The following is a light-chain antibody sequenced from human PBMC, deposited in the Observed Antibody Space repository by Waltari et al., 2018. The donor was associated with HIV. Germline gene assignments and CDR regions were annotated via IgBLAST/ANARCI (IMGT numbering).Light chain of an antibody. Sequence: QSALTQPPSASGSLGQSVTISCTGSSSDIGAYDSVSWFQQPPRSAPKLLLYDVTRRPSTFSDRFSGSRSGSTAFLTVAGLQPDDEATYFCSSYGDSLRVLFGGGTNVTVL. CDR1: SSDIGAYDS. CDR3: SSYGDSLRVL. CDR2: DVT. V-gene: IGLV2-8*01. J-gene: IGLJ3*02.